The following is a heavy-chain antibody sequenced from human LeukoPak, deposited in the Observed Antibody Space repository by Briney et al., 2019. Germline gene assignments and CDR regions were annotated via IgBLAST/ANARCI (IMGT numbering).Heavy chain of an antibody. D-gene: IGHD4-17*01. Sequence: GGSLRLSCAASGFTFSGYAMHWVRQAPGKGLEWVAVISYDGSNKYYADSVKGRFTISRDNSKNTLYLQMNSLRAEDTAVYYCATTLLTTFDYWGQGTLVTVSS. V-gene: IGHV3-30-3*01. CDR2: ISYDGSNK. CDR3: ATTLLTTFDY. J-gene: IGHJ4*02. CDR1: GFTFSGYA.